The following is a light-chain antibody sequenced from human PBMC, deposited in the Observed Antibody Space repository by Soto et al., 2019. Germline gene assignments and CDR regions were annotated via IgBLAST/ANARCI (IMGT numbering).Light chain of an antibody. Sequence: QPVLTQSSPASASLGSSVKLTCTLSSGHSSYIIAWHQQQPAKAPRYLMKLEGSGSYNKGSGVPDRFSGSSSGADRYLTISNLQFEDEADYYCETWDSNTHTVFGGGTKLTVL. J-gene: IGLJ3*02. CDR2: LEGSGSY. CDR1: SGHSSYI. CDR3: ETWDSNTHTV. V-gene: IGLV4-60*02.